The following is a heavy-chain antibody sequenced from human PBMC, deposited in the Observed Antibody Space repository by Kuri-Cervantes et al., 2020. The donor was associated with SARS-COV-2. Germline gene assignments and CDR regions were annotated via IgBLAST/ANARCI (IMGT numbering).Heavy chain of an antibody. J-gene: IGHJ5*02. CDR1: GYSISSGYY. CDR2: IYYSGST. V-gene: IGHV4-30-4*08. CDR3: ARGIVVVPAAANWFDP. D-gene: IGHD2-2*01. Sequence: SETLSLTCAVSGYSISSGYYWSWIRQPPGKGLEWIGYIYYSGSTYYNPSLKSRVTISVDTSKNQFSLKLSSVTAADTAVYYCARGIVVVPAAANWFDPWGQGTLVTVSS.